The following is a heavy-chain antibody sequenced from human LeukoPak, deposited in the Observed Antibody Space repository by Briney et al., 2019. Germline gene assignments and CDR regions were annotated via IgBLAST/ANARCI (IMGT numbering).Heavy chain of an antibody. CDR2: IRYDGSNK. Sequence: GGSLRLSCAASGFTFSSYGMHWVRQGPGKGLEWVAFIRYDGSNKYYADSVKGRFTISRDNSKNTLYLQMNSLRAEDTAVYYCAKDLTRELDYWGQGTLVTVSS. CDR3: AKDLTRELDY. D-gene: IGHD1-1*01. J-gene: IGHJ4*02. CDR1: GFTFSSYG. V-gene: IGHV3-30*02.